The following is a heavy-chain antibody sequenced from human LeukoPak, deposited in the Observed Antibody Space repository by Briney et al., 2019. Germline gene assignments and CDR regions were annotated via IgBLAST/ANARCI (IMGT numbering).Heavy chain of an antibody. CDR2: MYYGGST. CDR3: ARRRDAMDV. J-gene: IGHJ6*03. Sequence: SETLSLTCTVSGGSLSGQYWSWIRRPPGRGLEWIGNMYYGGSTNYNPSLTSRVTISIDTSKNQFSLKLSTVTPADTALYYCARRRDAMDVWGKGTTVTVSS. V-gene: IGHV4-59*11. CDR1: GGSLSGQY.